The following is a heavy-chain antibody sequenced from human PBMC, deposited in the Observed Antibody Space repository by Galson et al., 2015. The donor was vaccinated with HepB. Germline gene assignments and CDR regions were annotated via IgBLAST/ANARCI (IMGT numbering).Heavy chain of an antibody. D-gene: IGHD6-13*01. Sequence: SVKVSCKASGYSFNSYGITWVRQAPGQGLEWLGWISAYNANTNYAQKFQGRVSMTTDTSTSTAYMELRNLRSDDTAVYYCARRLAAADYWGQGTLVTVSS. CDR3: ARRLAAADY. CDR2: ISAYNANT. J-gene: IGHJ4*02. CDR1: GYSFNSYG. V-gene: IGHV1-18*01.